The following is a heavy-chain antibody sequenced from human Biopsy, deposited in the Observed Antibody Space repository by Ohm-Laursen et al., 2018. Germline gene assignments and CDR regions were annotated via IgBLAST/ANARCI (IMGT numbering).Heavy chain of an antibody. CDR3: AGVRGDYYYGMDV. CDR1: GFTFSNYR. D-gene: IGHD3-16*01. J-gene: IGHJ6*02. V-gene: IGHV3-48*01. CDR2: ISRSSSTI. Sequence: SLRLSCAASGFTFSNYRMNWVRQAPGKGLEWVSYISRSSSTIRYTDSVKGRFTISRDNAKNSLYLQMNSLRAEDTAVYYCAGVRGDYYYGMDVWGQGTTVTVPS.